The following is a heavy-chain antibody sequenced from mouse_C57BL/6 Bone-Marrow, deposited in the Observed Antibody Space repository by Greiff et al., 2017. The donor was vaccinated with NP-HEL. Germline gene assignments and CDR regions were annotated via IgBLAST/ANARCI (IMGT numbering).Heavy chain of an antibody. V-gene: IGHV1-62-2*01. Sequence: QVQLQQSGAELVKPGASVKLSCKASGYTFTEYTIHWVKQRSGQGLEWIGWFYPGSGSIKYNEKFKDKATLTADKSSSTVYMELSRLTSEDSAVYFCARHEEESPLYDYDGGGWFAYWGQGTLVTVSA. CDR1: GYTFTEYT. D-gene: IGHD2-4*01. J-gene: IGHJ3*01. CDR2: FYPGSGSI. CDR3: ARHEEESPLYDYDGGGWFAY.